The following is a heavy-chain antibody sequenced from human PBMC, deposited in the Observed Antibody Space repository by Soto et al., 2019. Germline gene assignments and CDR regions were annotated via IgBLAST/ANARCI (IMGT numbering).Heavy chain of an antibody. CDR3: ARGIVATIQTSWFDS. D-gene: IGHD5-12*01. J-gene: IGHJ5*01. V-gene: IGHV3-23*01. CDR2: ISGSGGGT. Sequence: EVQLLESGGGLVQPGGSLRLSCAASGFIFSNYAMNWVRQAPGKGLEWVSAISGSGGGTKYADSVKGRFTISRDNSKNTLFLQMNSLRAEDTAVYYCARGIVATIQTSWFDSWGQGTLVTVSS. CDR1: GFIFSNYA.